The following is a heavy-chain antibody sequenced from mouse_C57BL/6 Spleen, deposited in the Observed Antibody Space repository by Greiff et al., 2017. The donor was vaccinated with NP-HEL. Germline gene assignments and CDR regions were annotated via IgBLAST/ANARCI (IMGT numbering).Heavy chain of an antibody. V-gene: IGHV1-39*01. CDR1: GYSFTDYN. Sequence: VQLQQSGPELVKPGASVKISCKASGYSFTDYNMNWVKQSNGKSLEWIGVINPNYGTTSYNQKFKGKATLTVDQSSSTAYMQLNSLTSDDSAVYYCAIYYYGSRYFDVWGTGTTVTVSS. CDR2: INPNYGTT. CDR3: AIYYYGSRYFDV. D-gene: IGHD1-1*01. J-gene: IGHJ1*03.